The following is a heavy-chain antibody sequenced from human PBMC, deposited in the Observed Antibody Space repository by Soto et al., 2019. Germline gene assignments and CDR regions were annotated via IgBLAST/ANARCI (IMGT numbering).Heavy chain of an antibody. CDR2: IDSSGEK. Sequence: QVTLKESGPVLVKPTETLTLRCTVSGLSITDSEMGVSWIRQPPGQPLEWLAHIDSSGEKSYRTFLKSRLAISKDTYKNQIVLTMTNIDPAHTDTYYCARRHLAVAVSPWFDPWGQGTPVTVSS. V-gene: IGHV2-26*01. D-gene: IGHD6-19*01. J-gene: IGHJ5*02. CDR3: ARRHLAVAVSPWFDP. CDR1: GLSITDSEMG.